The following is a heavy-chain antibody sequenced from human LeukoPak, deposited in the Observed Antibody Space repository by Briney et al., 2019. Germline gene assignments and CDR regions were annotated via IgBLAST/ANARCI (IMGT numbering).Heavy chain of an antibody. D-gene: IGHD3-10*01. CDR2: IKSKGDGETT. V-gene: IGHV3-15*01. J-gene: IGHJ4*02. CDR3: TTDLGLTMIRGVIVF. Sequence: GGSLRLSCVASGFTFTNAWMSWVRQAPGKGLEWVGRIKSKGDGETTDYAAPVKGRFTMSRDDSKATLFLQMHSLETEDTAMYYCTTDLGLTMIRGVIVFWGQGTLVTVSS. CDR1: GFTFTNAW.